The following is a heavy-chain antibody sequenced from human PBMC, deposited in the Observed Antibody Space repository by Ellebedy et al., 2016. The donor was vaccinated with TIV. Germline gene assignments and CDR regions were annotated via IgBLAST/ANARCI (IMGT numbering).Heavy chain of an antibody. CDR1: GFTFNNYP. J-gene: IGHJ3*01. CDR3: ARDRVAYGNGGISYGCAFDF. Sequence: GESLKISCAASGFTFNNYPLHWVRQAPGKVPERVAGISYDGTIRHYADSVKGRFTISRVSSENTVYLQMNSLRPDDTGVYFCARDRVAYGNGGISYGCAFDFWGQGTMVTVTS. D-gene: IGHD5-18*01. V-gene: IGHV3-30-3*01. CDR2: ISYDGTIR.